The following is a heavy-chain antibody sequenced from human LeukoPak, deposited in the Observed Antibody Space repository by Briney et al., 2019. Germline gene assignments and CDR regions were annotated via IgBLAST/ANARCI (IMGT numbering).Heavy chain of an antibody. D-gene: IGHD3-22*01. CDR3: AIEPYYYDSSGYHMGRNWFDP. Sequence: VASVKVSCKASGGTFSSYAISWVRQAPGQVLEWMGRIIPILGIANYAQKFQGRVTITADKSTSTAYMELSSLRSEDTAVYYCAIEPYYYDSSGYHMGRNWFDPWGQGTLVTVSS. CDR1: GGTFSSYA. V-gene: IGHV1-69*04. CDR2: IIPILGIA. J-gene: IGHJ5*02.